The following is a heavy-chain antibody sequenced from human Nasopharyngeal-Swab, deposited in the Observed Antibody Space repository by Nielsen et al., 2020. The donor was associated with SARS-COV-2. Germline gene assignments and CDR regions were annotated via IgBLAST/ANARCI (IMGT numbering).Heavy chain of an antibody. V-gene: IGHV4-59*01. J-gene: IGHJ3*02. Sequence: SETLSLTGTVAGGSISSSYWSWIRQRQGKCLEWNGYIYSSGSTNYNPSLKSRVPISVDTSKNQFSLKLSSVTAADTAVYYCARVSFWYDSSGYPAEGDAFDIWGQGTMVTVSS. CDR2: IYSSGST. D-gene: IGHD3-22*01. CDR1: GGSISSSY. CDR3: ARVSFWYDSSGYPAEGDAFDI.